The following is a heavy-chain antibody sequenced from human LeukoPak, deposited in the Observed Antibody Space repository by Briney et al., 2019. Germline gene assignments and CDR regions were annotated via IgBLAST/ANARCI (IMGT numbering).Heavy chain of an antibody. J-gene: IGHJ4*02. CDR1: GGSISSGGYY. D-gene: IGHD5-18*01. V-gene: IGHV4-30-2*01. CDR2: IYHSGGT. CDR3: ARDGYSYGSDY. Sequence: SETLSLTCTVSGGSISSGGYYWSWIRQPPGKGLEWIGYIYHSGGTYYNPSLKSRVTISVDTSKNQFSLKLSSVTAADTAVYYCARDGYSYGSDYWGQGTLVTVSS.